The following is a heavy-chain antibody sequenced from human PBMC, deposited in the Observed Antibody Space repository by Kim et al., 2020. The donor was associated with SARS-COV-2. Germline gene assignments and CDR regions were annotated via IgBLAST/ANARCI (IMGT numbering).Heavy chain of an antibody. CDR2: INHSGST. V-gene: IGHV4-34*01. J-gene: IGHJ6*02. D-gene: IGHD5-12*01. Sequence: SETLSLTCAVYGGSFSGYYWSWIRQPPGKGLEWIGEINHSGSTNSNPSLKSRVTISVDTSKNQFSLKLSSVTAADTAVYYCARVRYSGYDYPVYYYYGMDVWGQGTTVTVSS. CDR1: GGSFSGYY. CDR3: ARVRYSGYDYPVYYYYGMDV.